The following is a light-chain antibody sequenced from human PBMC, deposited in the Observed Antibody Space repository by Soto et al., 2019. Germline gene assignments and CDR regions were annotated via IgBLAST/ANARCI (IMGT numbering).Light chain of an antibody. Sequence: IQLTQSPSSLSASVGDRVTITCRASQGISSYLAWYQQKPGKAPKLLIYAASTLQSGVPSRFSGSGSGTDFTLTISSLQPEDFAVYYCQQYGSSPRTFGQGTKVDIK. J-gene: IGKJ1*01. CDR3: QQYGSSPRT. V-gene: IGKV1-9*01. CDR2: AAS. CDR1: QGISSY.